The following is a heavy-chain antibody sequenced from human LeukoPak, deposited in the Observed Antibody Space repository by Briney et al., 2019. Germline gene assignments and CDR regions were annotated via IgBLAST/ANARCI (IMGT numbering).Heavy chain of an antibody. CDR3: VREKGHYGPGISYTTDAFDI. V-gene: IGHV4-59*02. D-gene: IGHD3-10*01. J-gene: IGHJ3*02. CDR2: VYYSGST. Sequence: NPSETLSLTCNVSGDSVNKFYWTWIRQTPGKGLEWIGYVYYSGSTNYNPSLKSRVTISIDTSRNQFSLNLRSVTAADTAVYYCVREKGHYGPGISYTTDAFDIWGQGTVVTVSS. CDR1: GDSVNKFY.